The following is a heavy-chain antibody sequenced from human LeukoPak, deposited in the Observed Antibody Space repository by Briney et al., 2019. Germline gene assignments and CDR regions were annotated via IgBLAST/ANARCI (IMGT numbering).Heavy chain of an antibody. D-gene: IGHD3-22*01. J-gene: IGHJ3*02. CDR1: GFTFTSYA. CDR2: ISGSGGNT. CDR3: AKDVVVITAGDDAFDI. V-gene: IGHV3-23*01. Sequence: GGSLRLSCAASGFTFTSYAMNWVRQAPGKGLEWVSAISGSGGNTYYADSVKGRFTISRDNSKNTLYLQMNSLRAEDTAVYYCAKDVVVITAGDDAFDIWGHGTMVTVSS.